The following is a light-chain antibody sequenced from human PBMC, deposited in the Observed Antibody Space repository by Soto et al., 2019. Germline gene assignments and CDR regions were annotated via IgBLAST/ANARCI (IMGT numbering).Light chain of an antibody. CDR1: SSDVGGYNY. CDR2: DVS. CDR3: SSYTGSSTPVV. V-gene: IGLV2-14*01. J-gene: IGLJ2*01. Sequence: QSALTQPASVSGSPGQSITISCTGTSSDVGGYNYVSWYQQHPGKAPKLMIYDVSNRPSGVSNRFSGSKSGNTASLTISGLQAEDEADYYCSSYTGSSTPVVFGGGTTLTVL.